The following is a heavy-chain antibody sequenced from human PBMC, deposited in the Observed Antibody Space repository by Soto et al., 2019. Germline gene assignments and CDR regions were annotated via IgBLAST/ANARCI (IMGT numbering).Heavy chain of an antibody. J-gene: IGHJ6*01. D-gene: IGHD5-18*01. V-gene: IGHV4-39*01. CDR1: GGSISSSSYY. Sequence: SETLSLTCTVSGGSISSSSYYWGWIRRPPGRGLEWIGSFSYTGSTYYNPSLKSRVTISVDTSKSQFSLKLSSVTAADTSVYYCARLNTYGEIYNYHGMDVWGQGTTVTVSS. CDR3: ARLNTYGEIYNYHGMDV. CDR2: FSYTGST.